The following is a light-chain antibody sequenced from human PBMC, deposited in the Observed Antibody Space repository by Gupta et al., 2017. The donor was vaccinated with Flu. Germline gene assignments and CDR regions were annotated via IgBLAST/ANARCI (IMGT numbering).Light chain of an antibody. CDR1: SW. Sequence: SWLAWYQQKPGKAPKLLIYKASSLESGVPSRFSGSGSGTEFTLTISSLQPDDFATYYCQQYNSYWTFGQGTKVEIK. CDR3: QQYNSYWT. J-gene: IGKJ1*01. V-gene: IGKV1-5*03. CDR2: KAS.